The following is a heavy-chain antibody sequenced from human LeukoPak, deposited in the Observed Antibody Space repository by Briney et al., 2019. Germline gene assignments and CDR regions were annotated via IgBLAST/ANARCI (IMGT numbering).Heavy chain of an antibody. CDR3: ARDSSGFDP. Sequence: GGSLRLSCAASGFTFSSYAMHWVRQAPGKGLEWVAVISYDGSNKYYADSVKGRFTISKDNSKNTLYLQMNSLRAEDTAVYYCARDSSGFDPWGQGTLVTVSS. CDR2: ISYDGSNK. V-gene: IGHV3-30-3*01. CDR1: GFTFSSYA. J-gene: IGHJ5*02. D-gene: IGHD1-26*01.